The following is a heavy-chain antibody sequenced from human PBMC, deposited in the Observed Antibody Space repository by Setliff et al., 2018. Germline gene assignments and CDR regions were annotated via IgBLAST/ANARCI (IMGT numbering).Heavy chain of an antibody. J-gene: IGHJ6*02. CDR3: ARIKPFAMDV. CDR1: GFTFSSYE. V-gene: IGHV3-66*01. Sequence: PGGSLRLSCAASGFTFSSYEMIWVRQAPGKGLEWVSVIDSGGSTYYADSVKGRFTVSRDNAENSLYLQMNRLRDEDTAVYFCARIKPFAMDVWGQGTTVTVSS. CDR2: IDSGGST.